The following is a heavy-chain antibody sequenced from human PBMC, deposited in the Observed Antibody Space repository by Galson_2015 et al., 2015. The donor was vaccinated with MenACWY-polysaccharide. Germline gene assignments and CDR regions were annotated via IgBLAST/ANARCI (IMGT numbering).Heavy chain of an antibody. J-gene: IGHJ6*02. D-gene: IGHD5-12*01. CDR2: IYPGDSDT. CDR3: ARNNYAGLRGYYYGMDV. CDR1: GYSFTSYW. V-gene: IGHV5-51*01. Sequence: QSGAEVKKPGESLKISCEGSGYSFTSYWIAWVRQMPGKGLEWKGIIYPGDSDTRYSPSVQGQVTISADKSISTAYLQWSSLKASDTAMYFCARNNYAGLRGYYYGMDVWGQGTTVTVSS.